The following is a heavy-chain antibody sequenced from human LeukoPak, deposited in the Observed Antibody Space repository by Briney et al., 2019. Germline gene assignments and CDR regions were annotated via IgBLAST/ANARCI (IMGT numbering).Heavy chain of an antibody. Sequence: PSETLSLTCAVYGGSFSGYYWSWIRQPPGKGLEWIGEINHSGSTNYNPSLKSRVTISVDTSKNQFSLKLSPVTAADTAVYYCARGPSKYCSSTSCYSFDYWGQGTLVTVSS. V-gene: IGHV4-34*01. CDR1: GGSFSGYY. D-gene: IGHD2-2*01. CDR3: ARGPSKYCSSTSCYSFDY. CDR2: INHSGST. J-gene: IGHJ4*02.